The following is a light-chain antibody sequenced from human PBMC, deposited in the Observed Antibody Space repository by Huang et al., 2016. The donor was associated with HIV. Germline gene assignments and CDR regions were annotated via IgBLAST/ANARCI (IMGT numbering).Light chain of an antibody. J-gene: IGKJ2*01. Sequence: EVVLTQSPDTLSLSPGERATLSCRASQSLGSSPFSGYQQKPGQAPRLLIYATSTRPTGIPDRFRGSGSGTDFSLTVTRLEPEDFAVYYCQRYGSSPPYTFGQGTKLEI. CDR3: QRYGSSPPYT. CDR2: ATS. CDR1: QSLGSSP. V-gene: IGKV3-20*01.